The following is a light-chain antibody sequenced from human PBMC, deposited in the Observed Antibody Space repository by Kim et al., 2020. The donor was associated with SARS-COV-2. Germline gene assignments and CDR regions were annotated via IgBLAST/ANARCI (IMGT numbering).Light chain of an antibody. Sequence: SPGESATLSCRASQSVRTVYLGWYQQKPGQAPRLLIYGTSNRATGIPDRFSGSGSGTDFTLTITRLEPEDFAVYYCHQYDISPFTFGPGTKVDIK. J-gene: IGKJ3*01. V-gene: IGKV3-20*01. CDR3: HQYDISPFT. CDR1: QSVRTVY. CDR2: GTS.